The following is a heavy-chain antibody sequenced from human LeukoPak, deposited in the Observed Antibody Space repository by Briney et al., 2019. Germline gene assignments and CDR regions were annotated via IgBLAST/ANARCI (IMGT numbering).Heavy chain of an antibody. CDR2: ISSSSSYI. D-gene: IGHD2-21*02. CDR3: AKDRGVTPIPFDY. Sequence: GGSLRLSCAASGFTFSSYSMNWVRQAPGKGLEWVSSISSSSSYIYYADSVKGRFTISRDNAKNSLYLQMNSLRAEDTAVYYCAKDRGVTPIPFDYWGQGTLVTVSS. V-gene: IGHV3-21*04. J-gene: IGHJ4*02. CDR1: GFTFSSYS.